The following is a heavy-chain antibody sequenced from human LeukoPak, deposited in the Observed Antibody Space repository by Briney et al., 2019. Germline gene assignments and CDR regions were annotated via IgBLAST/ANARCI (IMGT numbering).Heavy chain of an antibody. V-gene: IGHV4-38-2*01. CDR3: AKNTPTAWFDG. D-gene: IGHD2-15*01. CDR2: IYYGGST. J-gene: IGHJ5*01. CDR1: GYSISSGEY. Sequence: SETLRLSCAASGYSISSGEYWGCLRQPPGKGLEGIGSIYYGGSTDYNPSLKSRVPISVDTSKYQFSLKLISVTAADTAVYYCAKNTPTAWFDGSSQGTLVTVSS.